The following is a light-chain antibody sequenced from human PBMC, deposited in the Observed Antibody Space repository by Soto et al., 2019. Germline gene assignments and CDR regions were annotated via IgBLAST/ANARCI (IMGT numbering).Light chain of an antibody. V-gene: IGKV3-20*01. CDR2: GAS. Sequence: EIVLTQSPGTLSLSPGERATLSCRASQSVRSSDLAWYQQKPGQAPRLLIYGASSRATGIPDRFSGSGSGTDFTLTISRLEPEDFAVYYCQQYGRAPYTFGQGTKLEIK. J-gene: IGKJ2*01. CDR3: QQYGRAPYT. CDR1: QSVRSSD.